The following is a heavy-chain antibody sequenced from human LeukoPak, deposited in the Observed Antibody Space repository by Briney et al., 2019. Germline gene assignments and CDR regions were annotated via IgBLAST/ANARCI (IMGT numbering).Heavy chain of an antibody. V-gene: IGHV4-34*01. J-gene: IGHJ4*02. CDR2: INHSGST. CDR1: GGSFSGYY. CDR3: ARHLSSGWYVDY. Sequence: SETLSLTCAVYGGSFSGYYWSWIRQPPGKGLEWIGEINHSGSTNYNPSLKSRVTISVDTSKNQFSLKLSSVTAADTAVYYCARHLSSGWYVDYWGQGTLVTVSS. D-gene: IGHD6-19*01.